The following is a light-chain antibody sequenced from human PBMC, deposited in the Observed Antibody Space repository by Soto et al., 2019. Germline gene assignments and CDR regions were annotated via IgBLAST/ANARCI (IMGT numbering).Light chain of an antibody. Sequence: QSVLTQPASVSGSPGQSITIACSGTSNDVGGYNYVSWYQQHPGKAPKFMIYDVNNRPSGVSDRFSGSKSGNTASLTISRLQPEDEADYYCRSYTSSNTRQTVFGTGTKVTGL. J-gene: IGLJ1*01. V-gene: IGLV2-14*01. CDR2: DVN. CDR3: RSYTSSNTRQTV. CDR1: SNDVGGYNY.